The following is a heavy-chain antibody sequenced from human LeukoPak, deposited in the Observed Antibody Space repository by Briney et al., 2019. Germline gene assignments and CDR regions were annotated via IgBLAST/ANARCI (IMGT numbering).Heavy chain of an antibody. CDR2: ISGSGGST. D-gene: IGHD3-22*01. J-gene: IGHJ4*02. Sequence: GGSLRLSCAASGFTFSSYAMSWVRQAPGKGLEWVSAISGSGGSTYYADSVKGRFTISRGNSKNTLYLQMNSLRAEDTAVYYCAKDTRYDSSGYYYYFDYWGQGTLVTVSS. V-gene: IGHV3-23*01. CDR3: AKDTRYDSSGYYYYFDY. CDR1: GFTFSSYA.